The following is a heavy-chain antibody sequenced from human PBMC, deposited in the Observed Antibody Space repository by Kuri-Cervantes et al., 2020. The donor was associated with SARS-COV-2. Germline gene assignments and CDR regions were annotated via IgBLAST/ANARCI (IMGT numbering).Heavy chain of an antibody. CDR2: ISYDGSNK. CDR3: AKVFRPSDEGFDY. J-gene: IGHJ4*02. D-gene: IGHD1-26*01. CDR1: GFTFSSYS. V-gene: IGHV3-30*18. Sequence: GESLKISCAASGFTFSSYSMNWVRQAPGKGLEWVAVISYDGSNKYYADSVKGRFTISRDNSKNTLYLQMNSLRAEDTAVYYCAKVFRPSDEGFDYWGQGTLVTVSS.